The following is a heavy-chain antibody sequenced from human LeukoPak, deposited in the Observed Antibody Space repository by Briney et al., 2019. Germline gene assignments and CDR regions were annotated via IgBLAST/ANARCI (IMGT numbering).Heavy chain of an antibody. Sequence: ASVKVSCKASGYTFTSYDINWVRQATGQGLEWMGWISAYNGNTNYAQKFQGRVTMTRDMSTSTVYMELSSLRSEDTAVYYCARRSYGYWYFDLWGRGTLVTVSS. CDR1: GYTFTSYD. V-gene: IGHV1-8*01. D-gene: IGHD3-10*01. J-gene: IGHJ2*01. CDR2: ISAYNGNT. CDR3: ARRSYGYWYFDL.